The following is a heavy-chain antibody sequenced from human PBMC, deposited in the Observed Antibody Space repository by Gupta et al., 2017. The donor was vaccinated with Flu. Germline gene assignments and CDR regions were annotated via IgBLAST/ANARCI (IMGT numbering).Heavy chain of an antibody. J-gene: IGHJ6*02. Sequence: QVQLVESGGGVVPPGTSLRLSCAASGFSFSPYGMHWVRKAPGKGLEWVAVISADGSNIYYADSVKGRFTISRDNSKNTLYLQMNSLRADDTALYYCAKDGPRVHYYYGMDVWGQGTTVTVSS. V-gene: IGHV3-30*18. CDR2: ISADGSNI. CDR3: AKDGPRVHYYYGMDV. D-gene: IGHD6-6*01. CDR1: GFSFSPYG.